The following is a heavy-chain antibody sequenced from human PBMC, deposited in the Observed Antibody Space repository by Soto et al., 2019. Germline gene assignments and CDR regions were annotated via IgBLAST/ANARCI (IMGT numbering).Heavy chain of an antibody. CDR3: ARGVSIPYDSPLEYYYYYYMDV. CDR2: IKQDGSEK. Sequence: PGGSLRLSCAASGFTFSSYWMSWVRQAPGKGLEWVANIKQDGSEKYYVDSVKGRFTISRDNAKNSLYLQMNSLRAEDTAVYYCARGVSIPYDSPLEYYYYYYMDVWGKGTTVTVSS. D-gene: IGHD5-12*01. J-gene: IGHJ6*03. V-gene: IGHV3-7*01. CDR1: GFTFSSYW.